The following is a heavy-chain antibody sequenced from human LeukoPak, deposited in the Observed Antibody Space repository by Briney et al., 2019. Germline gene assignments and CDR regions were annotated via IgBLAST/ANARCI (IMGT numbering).Heavy chain of an antibody. CDR3: ARGATMVRGASWADAFDI. CDR2: MNPNSGNT. J-gene: IGHJ3*02. Sequence: ASVKVSCKASGYTFTSYDINWVRQATGQGLEWMGWMNPNSGNTGYAQKFQGRVTITRNTSISTAYMELSSLRSEDTAVYYCARGATMVRGASWADAFDIWGQGTMVTVSS. V-gene: IGHV1-8*03. CDR1: GYTFTSYD. D-gene: IGHD3-10*01.